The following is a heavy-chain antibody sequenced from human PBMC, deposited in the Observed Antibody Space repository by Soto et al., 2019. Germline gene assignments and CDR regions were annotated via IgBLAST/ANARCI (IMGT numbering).Heavy chain of an antibody. Sequence: ETLSLTCTVSGGSISSYYWSWIRQPPGKGLEWIGYIYYSGSTNYNPSLKSRVTISVDTSKNQFSLKLSSVTAADTAVYYCARSMLRQFDYWGQGTLVTVSS. CDR1: GGSISSYY. D-gene: IGHD2-8*01. V-gene: IGHV4-59*01. CDR3: ARSMLRQFDY. J-gene: IGHJ4*02. CDR2: IYYSGST.